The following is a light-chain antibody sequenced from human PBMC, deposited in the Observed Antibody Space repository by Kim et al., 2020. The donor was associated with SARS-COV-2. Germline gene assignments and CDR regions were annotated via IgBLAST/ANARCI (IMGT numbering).Light chain of an antibody. CDR3: QAWDSSSRV. CDR2: HDT. CDR1: RLGYKY. Sequence: SYELTQPPSVSVSAGQSASITCSGERLGYKYTYWYQQKPGQSPLLVIYHDTKRPSGIPERFSGSISGNTATLTISGTQPMDEADYYCQAWDSSSRVFGGG. J-gene: IGLJ3*02. V-gene: IGLV3-1*01.